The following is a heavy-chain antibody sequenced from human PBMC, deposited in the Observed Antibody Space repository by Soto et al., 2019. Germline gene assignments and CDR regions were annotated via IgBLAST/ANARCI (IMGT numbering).Heavy chain of an antibody. CDR1: GGTLNSYT. CDR3: ARRSVAEAGTLGN. V-gene: IGHV1-69*02. D-gene: IGHD6-13*01. CDR2: IIPVLGVA. J-gene: IGHJ4*02. Sequence: QVQLVQSGAEVKKPGSSVKVSCKASGGTLNSYTINWVRQAPGHGPEWLGRIIPVLGVANYAQTFQGRVTITADKSTSTVYMELTSLRSEDTAVYYCARRSVAEAGTLGNWGPGTLVTVSS.